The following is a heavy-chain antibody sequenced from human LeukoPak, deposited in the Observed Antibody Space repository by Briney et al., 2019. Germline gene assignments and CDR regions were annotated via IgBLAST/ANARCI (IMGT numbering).Heavy chain of an antibody. J-gene: IGHJ6*03. CDR3: ARVARAEYSSYSLFYMDV. Sequence: PGGSLRLSCAASGFTFSSYSMNWVRQAPGKGLEWVSSISSSSSYIYYADSVKGRFTISRDNAKNSLYLQMNSLRAEDTAVYYCARVARAEYSSYSLFYMDVWGKGTTVTVSS. D-gene: IGHD6-6*01. CDR1: GFTFSSYS. CDR2: ISSSSSYI. V-gene: IGHV3-21*01.